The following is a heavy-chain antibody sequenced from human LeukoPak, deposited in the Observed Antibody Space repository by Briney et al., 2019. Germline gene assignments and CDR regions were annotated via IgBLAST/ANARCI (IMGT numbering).Heavy chain of an antibody. Sequence: GGSLKLSCAASGFPFSAYSMNWVRQAPGKGLEWVSSISGSSSYMFYADSVKGRFTISRDNAKNSLYLQMNSLRAEDTAVYYCAKAYYDSSGYSYYFDYWGQGTLVTVSS. CDR3: AKAYYDSSGYSYYFDY. J-gene: IGHJ4*02. CDR2: ISGSSSYM. V-gene: IGHV3-21*01. CDR1: GFPFSAYS. D-gene: IGHD3-22*01.